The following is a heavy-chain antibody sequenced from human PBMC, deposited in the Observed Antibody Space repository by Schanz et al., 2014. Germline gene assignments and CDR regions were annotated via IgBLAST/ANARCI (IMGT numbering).Heavy chain of an antibody. V-gene: IGHV4-59*08. Sequence: QVQLQESGPGLVKPSETLSLTCTVSGDSVNSNYWNWIRQSPGRGLEWIGHFYNPGSTNYNPSLKSRPTISIDPSTNQVSLNLPSVTAADTAVYFCARNKYTSGWYYFDYWGQGVLVTVSS. CDR2: FYNPGST. D-gene: IGHD6-19*01. CDR1: GDSVNSNY. J-gene: IGHJ4*02. CDR3: ARNKYTSGWYYFDY.